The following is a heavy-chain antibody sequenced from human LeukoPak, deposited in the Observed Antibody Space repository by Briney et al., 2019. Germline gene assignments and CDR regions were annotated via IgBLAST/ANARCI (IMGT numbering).Heavy chain of an antibody. J-gene: IGHJ4*02. V-gene: IGHV3-23*01. CDR1: GLAFRSYA. D-gene: IGHD3-9*01. CDR2: IRGSGGST. CDR3: AKSVGDIWTYFDY. Sequence: GGSLRLSSAPFGLAFRSYAMSWGRQAPGKGLEWVSAIRGSGGSTYYADSVKGRFTISRDNSKNTLDLQMNSLRVEDTAVYYCAKSVGDIWTYFDYWGQGTLVTVSS.